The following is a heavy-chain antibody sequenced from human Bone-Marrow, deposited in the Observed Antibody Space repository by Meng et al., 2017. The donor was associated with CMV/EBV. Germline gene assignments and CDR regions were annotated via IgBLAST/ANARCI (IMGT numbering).Heavy chain of an antibody. V-gene: IGHV3-9*03. CDR2: ISWNSGSI. CDR3: AEDTGSGSYNYYYGMDV. J-gene: IGHJ6*02. D-gene: IGHD3-10*01. Sequence: GGSLRLSCAASGFPFDDYAMHWVRQAPGKGLEWVSGISWNSGSIGYADYVKGRFTISRDNAKNSLYLQMNSLRAEDMALYYCAEDTGSGSYNYYYGMDVWGQGTTVTVSS. CDR1: GFPFDDYA.